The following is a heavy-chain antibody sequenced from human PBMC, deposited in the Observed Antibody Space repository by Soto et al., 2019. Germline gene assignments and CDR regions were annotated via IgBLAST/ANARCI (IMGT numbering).Heavy chain of an antibody. CDR3: AGCSDCSGGSCRPEPLYYYYGMDV. J-gene: IGHJ6*02. D-gene: IGHD2-15*01. Sequence: SVKVSCKASGGTFSSYAISWVRQAPGQGLEWMGGIIPIFGTANYAQKFQGRVTITADESTSTAYMELSSLRSEDTAVYYCAGCSDCSGGSCRPEPLYYYYGMDVWCQGTTVTVSS. V-gene: IGHV1-69*13. CDR2: IIPIFGTA. CDR1: GGTFSSYA.